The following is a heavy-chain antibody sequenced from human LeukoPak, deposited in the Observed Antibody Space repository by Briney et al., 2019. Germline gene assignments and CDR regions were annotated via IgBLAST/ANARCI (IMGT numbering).Heavy chain of an antibody. CDR3: ARSRPDYGGNSD. CDR2: ISSSGSTI. V-gene: IGHV3-48*03. CDR1: GFTFSSYE. Sequence: PRGSLRLSCAASGFTFSSYEMNWVRQAPGKGLEWVSYISSSGSTIYYADSVKGRFTISRDNAKNSLYLQMNSLRAEDTAVYYCARSRPDYGGNSDWGQGTLVTVSS. J-gene: IGHJ4*02. D-gene: IGHD4-23*01.